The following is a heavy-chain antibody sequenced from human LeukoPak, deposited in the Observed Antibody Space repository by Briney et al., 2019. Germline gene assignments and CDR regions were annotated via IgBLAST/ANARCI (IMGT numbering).Heavy chain of an antibody. Sequence: PGGSLRFSCAASGFTFSSYAMHWVRQALGKGLEWVAVISYDGSNKYYADSVKGRFTISRDNSKNTLYLQMNSLRAEDTAVYYCARQGENDAFDIWGQGTMVTVSS. CDR3: ARQGENDAFDI. CDR2: ISYDGSNK. CDR1: GFTFSSYA. J-gene: IGHJ3*02. V-gene: IGHV3-30*04.